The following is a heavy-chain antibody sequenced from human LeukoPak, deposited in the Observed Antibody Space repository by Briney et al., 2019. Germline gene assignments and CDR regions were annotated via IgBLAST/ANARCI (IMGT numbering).Heavy chain of an antibody. V-gene: IGHV3-33*01. Sequence: GGSLRLSCAASGFTLSSYGMHWVRQAPGKGLEWVAVIWYDGSYKYYADSVKGRFIITRDNSKNMVYLQMNNLRAEDTAVYYCARDYYENIAHSHMLPFWGQGTLVTVSS. J-gene: IGHJ4*02. D-gene: IGHD1-26*01. CDR3: ARDYYENIAHSHMLPF. CDR1: GFTLSSYG. CDR2: IWYDGSYK.